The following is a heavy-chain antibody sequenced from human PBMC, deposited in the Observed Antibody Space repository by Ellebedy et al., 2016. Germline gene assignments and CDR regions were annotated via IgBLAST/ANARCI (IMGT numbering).Heavy chain of an antibody. CDR1: GLTFSGSA. CDR2: IRTKAKNYAT. CDR3: SPTSYTGGWYYGMDV. J-gene: IGHJ6*02. Sequence: GGSLRLSCAASGLTFSGSAMHWVRQASGKGLEWVGRIRTKAKNYATAYAASVKGRFTISRDDSENTAYLQMNNLKTEDTAVYYCSPTSYTGGWYYGMDVWGQGTTVTVSS. V-gene: IGHV3-73*01. D-gene: IGHD2-8*02.